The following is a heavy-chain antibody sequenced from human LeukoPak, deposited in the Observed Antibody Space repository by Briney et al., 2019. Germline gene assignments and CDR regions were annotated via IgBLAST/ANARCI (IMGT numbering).Heavy chain of an antibody. V-gene: IGHV1-18*01. CDR2: ISAYNGNT. CDR3: ARDPQNYSYLHYYYYYGMDV. Sequence: ASVKVSCKASGYTFTSYGISWVRQAPGQGLEWMGWISAYNGNTNYAQKLQGRVSMTTDTSTSTAYMELRSLRSDDTAVYYCARDPQNYSYLHYYYYYGMDVWGQGTTVTVSS. CDR1: GYTFTSYG. J-gene: IGHJ6*02. D-gene: IGHD4-11*01.